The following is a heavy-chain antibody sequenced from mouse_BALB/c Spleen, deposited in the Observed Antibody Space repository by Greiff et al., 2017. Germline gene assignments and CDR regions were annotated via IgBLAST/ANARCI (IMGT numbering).Heavy chain of an antibody. CDR3: ARGYDYDGYYAMDY. J-gene: IGHJ4*01. CDR2: ISSGSSTI. Sequence: DVMLVESGGGLVQPGGSRKLSCAASGFTFSSFGMHWVRQAPEKGLEWVAYISSGSSTIYYADTVKGRFTISRDNPKNTLFLQMTSLRSEDTAMYYCARGYDYDGYYAMDYWGQGTSVTVSS. V-gene: IGHV5-17*02. CDR1: GFTFSSFG. D-gene: IGHD2-4*01.